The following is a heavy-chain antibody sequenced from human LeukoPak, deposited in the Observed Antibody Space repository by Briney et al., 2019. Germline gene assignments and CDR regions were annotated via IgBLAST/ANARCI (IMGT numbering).Heavy chain of an antibody. CDR1: GGSISSSSYY. V-gene: IGHV4-39*07. J-gene: IGHJ4*02. CDR2: IYYSGST. CDR3: ARGRSDEVWFGGMGVFDY. Sequence: SETLSLTCTVSGGSISSSSYYWGWIRQPPGKGLEWIGSIYYSGSTNYNPSLKSRVTISVDTSKNQFSLKLSSVTAADTAVYYCARGRSDEVWFGGMGVFDYWGQGTLVTVSS. D-gene: IGHD3-10*01.